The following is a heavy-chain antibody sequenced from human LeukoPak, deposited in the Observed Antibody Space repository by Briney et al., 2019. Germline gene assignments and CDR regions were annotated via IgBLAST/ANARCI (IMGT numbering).Heavy chain of an antibody. CDR3: ARARIGTGNFDY. Sequence: SETLSLTCTVSGGSISNYYWSWIRQPAGKGLEWIGRFYTSGSTNYNPSLKSRVTMSVDTSKNQFSLKLSSVTTSDTAVYYCARARIGTGNFDYWGQGTLVTVSS. CDR2: FYTSGST. V-gene: IGHV4-4*07. CDR1: GGSISNYY. D-gene: IGHD6-13*01. J-gene: IGHJ4*02.